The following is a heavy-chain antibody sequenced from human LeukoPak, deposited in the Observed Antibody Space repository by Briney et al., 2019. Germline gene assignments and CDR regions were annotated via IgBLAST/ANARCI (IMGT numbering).Heavy chain of an antibody. CDR2: ISWNSGSI. Sequence: GGSLRLSCAASGFTFDDYAIHWVRQAPGKGLEWVSGISWNSGSIGYADSVKGRFTISRDNAKNSLYLQMNSLRAEDTALYYCAKDIFSGSSYYFDYWGQGTLATVSS. CDR1: GFTFDDYA. CDR3: AKDIFSGSSYYFDY. J-gene: IGHJ4*02. D-gene: IGHD1-26*01. V-gene: IGHV3-9*01.